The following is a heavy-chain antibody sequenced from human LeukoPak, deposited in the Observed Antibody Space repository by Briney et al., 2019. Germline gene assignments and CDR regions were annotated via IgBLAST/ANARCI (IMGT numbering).Heavy chain of an antibody. CDR2: MSYSGDT. V-gene: IGHV4-59*01. CDR3: ARASSSGWYADY. D-gene: IGHD6-19*01. J-gene: IGHJ4*02. Sequence: SETLSLTCTVSGGSISSYYWSWIRQPPGKGLKWIGYMSYSGDTNYNPSLKSRVTVSVDTSKNEFSLKLSSVTAADTAMYYCARASSSGWYADYWGQGTLVTVSS. CDR1: GGSISSYY.